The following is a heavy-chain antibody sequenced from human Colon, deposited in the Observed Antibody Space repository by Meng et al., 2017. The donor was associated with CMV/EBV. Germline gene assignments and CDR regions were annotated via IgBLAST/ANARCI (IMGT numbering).Heavy chain of an antibody. D-gene: IGHD6-6*01. J-gene: IGHJ4*02. CDR1: GGSFTNYY. Sequence: VHLHQSVAGLLKPSETLSLTCALYGGSFTNYYWSWIRQPPGKGLEWIAEINHSGTTYYNPSLKSRVTLSLDSSTNQFSLKLSSVTAADAAIYYCARGWVRDRSSLHFDYWGQGTLVTVSS. V-gene: IGHV4-34*01. CDR2: INHSGTT. CDR3: ARGWVRDRSSLHFDY.